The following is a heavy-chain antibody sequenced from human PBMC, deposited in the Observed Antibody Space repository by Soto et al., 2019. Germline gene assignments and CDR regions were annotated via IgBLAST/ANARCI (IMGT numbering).Heavy chain of an antibody. J-gene: IGHJ4*02. Sequence: LSLTCTVSGGSISSGDYYWSWIRQPPGKGLEWIGYIYYSGSTYYNPSLKSRVTISVDTSKNQFSLKLSSVTAADTAVYYCARVYYDSSGYYYKISYYFDYWGQGTLVTVSS. CDR1: GGSISSGDYY. CDR2: IYYSGST. V-gene: IGHV4-30-4*01. CDR3: ARVYYDSSGYYYKISYYFDY. D-gene: IGHD3-22*01.